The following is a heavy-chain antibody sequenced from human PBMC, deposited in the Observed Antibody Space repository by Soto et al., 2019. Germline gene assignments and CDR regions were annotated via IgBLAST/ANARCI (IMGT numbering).Heavy chain of an antibody. J-gene: IGHJ4*02. CDR1: GGSISSGDYY. V-gene: IGHV4-30-4*01. CDR3: AREGGRGYSGYDLNYFDY. Sequence: SETLSLTCTVSGGSISSGDYYWSWIRQPPGKGLEWIGYIYYSGSTYYNPSLKSRVTISVDTSKNQFSLKLSSVTAADTAVYYCAREGGRGYSGYDLNYFDYWGQGTLVTVSS. CDR2: IYYSGST. D-gene: IGHD5-12*01.